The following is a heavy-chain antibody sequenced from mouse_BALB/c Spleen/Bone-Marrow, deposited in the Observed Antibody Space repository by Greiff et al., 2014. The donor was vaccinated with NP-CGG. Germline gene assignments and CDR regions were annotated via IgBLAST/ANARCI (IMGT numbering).Heavy chain of an antibody. CDR2: ISPGSGTT. D-gene: IGHD1-1*01. CDR1: GYTFTSYW. Sequence: DLVKPGASVKLSCKASGYTFTSYWINWIKQRPGQGLEWIGRISPGSGTTYYNEMFKGKATLTVDTSSTTAYIQLSCLSSEDSAVYFCAIGSYYYVGSSPWFAYWGQGTLVTVSA. V-gene: IGHV1S41*01. J-gene: IGHJ3*01. CDR3: AIGSYYYVGSSPWFAY.